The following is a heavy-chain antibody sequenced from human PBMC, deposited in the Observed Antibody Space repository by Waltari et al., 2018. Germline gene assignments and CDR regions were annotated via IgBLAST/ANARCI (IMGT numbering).Heavy chain of an antibody. D-gene: IGHD2-8*02. CDR1: GFTFFTAW. CDR2: IKSKINCGTT. Sequence: ELQLVESGGGLVEQGGSLGFSGDGSGFTFFTAWMHWVRPAAGKGLECGGRIKSKINCGTTEYGAPVKGRFTISRDDSKNTVYLQMNSLKTEDTGVYYCGDFTAFDYWGQGSLVTVSS. J-gene: IGHJ4*02. CDR3: GDFTAFDY. V-gene: IGHV3-15*01.